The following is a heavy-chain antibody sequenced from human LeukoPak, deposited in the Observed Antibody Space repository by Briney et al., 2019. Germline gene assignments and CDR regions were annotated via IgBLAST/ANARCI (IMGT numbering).Heavy chain of an antibody. J-gene: IGHJ4*02. CDR2: INHSGST. V-gene: IGHV4-34*01. Sequence: SETLSLTCAVYGGSFSGYYWSWIRQPPGKGLEWIGEINHSGSTNYNPSLKSRVTISVDTSKNQFSLKLSSVTAADTAVYYCARQVVGVPDYWGQGTLVTVSS. D-gene: IGHD2-15*01. CDR3: ARQVVGVPDY. CDR1: GGSFSGYY.